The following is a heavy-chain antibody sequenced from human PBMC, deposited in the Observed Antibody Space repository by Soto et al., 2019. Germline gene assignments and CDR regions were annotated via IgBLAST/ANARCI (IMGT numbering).Heavy chain of an antibody. V-gene: IGHV3-11*06. CDR1: EVSICCCY. CDR2: ISPASTYT. J-gene: IGHJ4*02. Sequence: CASAEVSICCCYMTWLRQAPGKGLEWVSLISPASTYTQYADSVKGRFTISRDNTKNSFFLQMNSLRAEDTAVYYCAREVGVAARPGSLQLDNWGQGAQVTAPQ. D-gene: IGHD6-6*01. CDR3: AREVGVAARPGSLQLDN.